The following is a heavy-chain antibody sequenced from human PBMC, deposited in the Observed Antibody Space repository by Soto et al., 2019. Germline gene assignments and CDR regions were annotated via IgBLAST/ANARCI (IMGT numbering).Heavy chain of an antibody. CDR2: INRDGSEK. D-gene: IGHD1-26*01. Sequence: EVQLVESGGGLVQPGGSLRLSWAASGFTFGSYWMTWVRQAPGKGLECVANINRDGSEKYYVDSVKGRFTISRDNAKNSRPLQMNSLRAEDTAVYYCARDASGSYYVYWGQGTVVTVSS. CDR1: GFTFGSYW. V-gene: IGHV3-7*05. J-gene: IGHJ4*02. CDR3: ARDASGSYYVY.